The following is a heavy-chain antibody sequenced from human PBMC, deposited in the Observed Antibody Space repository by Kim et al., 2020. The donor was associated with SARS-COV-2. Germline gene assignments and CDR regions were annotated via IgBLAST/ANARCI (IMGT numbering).Heavy chain of an antibody. CDR3: AKDQGPGTLLPAFDI. Sequence: GGSLRLSCAASGFTFSSYAMSWVRQAPGKGLEWVSVIYSGGSSTYYADSVKGRFTISRDNSKNTLYLQMNSLRAEDTAVYYCAKDQGPGTLLPAFDIWGQGTMVTVSS. J-gene: IGHJ3*02. V-gene: IGHV3-23*03. D-gene: IGHD1-1*01. CDR2: IYSGGSST. CDR1: GFTFSSYA.